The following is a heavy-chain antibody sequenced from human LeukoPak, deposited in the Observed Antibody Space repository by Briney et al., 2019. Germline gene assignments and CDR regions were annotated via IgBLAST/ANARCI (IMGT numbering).Heavy chain of an antibody. Sequence: SETLSLTCAVYGGSFSGYYWSWIRQPPGKGLEWIGEINHSGSTNYNPSLKSRVTISVDTSKNQFSLKLSSVTAADTAVYYCARGRYSCNSNWSRLSYWGQGTLVTVSP. J-gene: IGHJ4*02. V-gene: IGHV4-34*01. CDR3: ARGRYSCNSNWSRLSY. CDR1: GGSFSGYY. CDR2: INHSGST. D-gene: IGHD4-23*01.